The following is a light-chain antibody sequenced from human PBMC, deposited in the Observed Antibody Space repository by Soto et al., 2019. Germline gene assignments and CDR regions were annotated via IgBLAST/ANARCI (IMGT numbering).Light chain of an antibody. CDR1: QSISSW. CDR3: QQYNSYPWT. CDR2: DPS. V-gene: IGKV1-5*01. J-gene: IGKJ1*01. Sequence: DIQITQSPSTLSASVGDRVTITCRASQSISSWLAWYQQKPGEAPKLLIYDPSSLESGVPSRFSGSGSGTEFTLTISSLQPDDFATYYCQQYNSYPWTFGQGTKVEIK.